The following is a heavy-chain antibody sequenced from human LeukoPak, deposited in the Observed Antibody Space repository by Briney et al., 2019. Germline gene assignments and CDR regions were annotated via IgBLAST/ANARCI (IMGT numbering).Heavy chain of an antibody. CDR1: GYTFTSYA. D-gene: IGHD6-19*01. CDR2: ITTGRGET. J-gene: IGHJ4*02. CDR3: ARGGKQWRGGNYFDS. V-gene: IGHV1-3*03. Sequence: ASVKVSCKASGYTFTSYALHWVRQAPGQSLEWMGWITTGRGETRYSQEFQRRITFTRDTSASTVYMDLSDLRSEDTAVYYCARGGKQWRGGNYFDSWGQGTLVAVSS.